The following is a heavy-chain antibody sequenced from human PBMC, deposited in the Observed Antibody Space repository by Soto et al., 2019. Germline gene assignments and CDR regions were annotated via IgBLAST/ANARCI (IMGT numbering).Heavy chain of an antibody. Sequence: QLQLQESGSGLVKPSQTLSLTCAVSGGSISSGGYSWSWIRQPPGKGPEWIGYIYHSGSTYYNPATQRRXTRSVDRSKSQFSLKLSSVTAADTAVYYCARPPDIWGQGTMVTVSS. CDR1: GGSISSGGYS. CDR2: IYHSGST. J-gene: IGHJ3*02. V-gene: IGHV4-30-2*01. CDR3: ARPPDI.